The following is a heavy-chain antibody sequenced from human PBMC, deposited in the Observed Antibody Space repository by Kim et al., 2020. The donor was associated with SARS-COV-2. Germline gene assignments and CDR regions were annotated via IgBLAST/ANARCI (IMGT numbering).Heavy chain of an antibody. Sequence: GGSLRLSCAASGFTFSSYGMHWVRQAPGKGLEWVAVIWYDGSNKYYAESVKGRFTISRDNSKNTLYLQMNSLRAEDTAVYYCAVERGSIVVVPADGGSWFDSWGQGTLVTVSS. V-gene: IGHV3-33*01. J-gene: IGHJ5*01. CDR1: GFTFSSYG. CDR2: IWYDGSNK. D-gene: IGHD2-2*01. CDR3: AVERGSIVVVPADGGSWFDS.